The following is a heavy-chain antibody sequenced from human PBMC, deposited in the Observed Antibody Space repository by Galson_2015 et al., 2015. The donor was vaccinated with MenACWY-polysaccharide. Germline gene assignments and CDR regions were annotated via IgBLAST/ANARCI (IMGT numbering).Heavy chain of an antibody. CDR1: GFSLSTSGVG. D-gene: IGHD6-13*01. CDR3: AHKVAAAGRDAFDI. Sequence: PALVKPTQTLTLTCAFSGFSLSTSGVGVGWIRQPPGKALEWLALIYWDDDKRYSPSLKSRLIITKDTSKNQVVLTMTNMDPVDTATYYCAHKVAAAGRDAFDIWGQGTMVTVSS. V-gene: IGHV2-5*02. J-gene: IGHJ3*02. CDR2: IYWDDDK.